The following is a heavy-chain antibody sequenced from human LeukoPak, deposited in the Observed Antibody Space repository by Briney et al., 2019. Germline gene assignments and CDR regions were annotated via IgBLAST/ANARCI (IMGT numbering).Heavy chain of an antibody. D-gene: IGHD6-13*01. CDR3: ARDKYSSSWAPFDY. J-gene: IGHJ4*02. V-gene: IGHV1-46*01. Sequence: ASVKVSCKASGGTFSSYAISWVRQAPGQGLEWMGIINPSGGSTSYAQKFQGRVTMTRDMSTSTVYMELSSLRSEDTAVYYCARDKYSSSWAPFDYWGQGTLVTVSS. CDR1: GGTFSSYA. CDR2: INPSGGST.